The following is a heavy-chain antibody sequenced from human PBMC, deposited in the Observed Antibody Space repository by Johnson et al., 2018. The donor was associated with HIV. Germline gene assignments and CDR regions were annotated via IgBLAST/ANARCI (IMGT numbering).Heavy chain of an antibody. CDR3: ARDNGYYYDSSGSRNAFDI. CDR1: GFTFSNFA. V-gene: IGHV3-23*04. CDR2: MSGSGVST. Sequence: MQLVESGGGLVQPGGSLRLSCAASGFTFSNFAMHWVRQAPGKGLEWVSVMSGSGVSTYYADSVKGRFTISRDNSKNTLYLQMNSLRAEDTDVYYCARDNGYYYDSSGSRNAFDIWGQGTMVTVSS. D-gene: IGHD3-22*01. J-gene: IGHJ3*02.